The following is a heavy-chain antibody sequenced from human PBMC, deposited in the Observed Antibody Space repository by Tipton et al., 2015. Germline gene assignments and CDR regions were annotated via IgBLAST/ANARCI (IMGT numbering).Heavy chain of an antibody. D-gene: IGHD4-17*01. J-gene: IGHJ4*02. Sequence: SLRLSCASSEFTFSTYWMTWVRQAPGKGLEWVASMNQDGSEKYYVDSVKGRFTISRDNAKNSLFLQMNSLRAEDTAVYYCARDLYGDYASDYWGQGTLVTVSS. CDR3: ARDLYGDYASDY. CDR2: MNQDGSEK. V-gene: IGHV3-7*01. CDR1: EFTFSTYW.